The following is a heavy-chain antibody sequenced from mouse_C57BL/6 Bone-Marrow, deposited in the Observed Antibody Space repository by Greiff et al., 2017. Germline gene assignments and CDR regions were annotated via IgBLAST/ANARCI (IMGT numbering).Heavy chain of an antibody. CDR1: GYTFTSYG. CDR2: IYPRSGNT. V-gene: IGHV1-81*01. J-gene: IGHJ1*03. Sequence: VQLVESGAELARPGASVKLSCKASGYTFTSYGISWVKQRTGQGLEWIGEIYPRSGNTYYNEKFKGKATLTADKSSSTAYMELRSLTSEDSAVYFCARWRIYYDYDGVWWYFDVWGTGTTVTVSS. CDR3: ARWRIYYDYDGVWWYFDV. D-gene: IGHD2-4*01.